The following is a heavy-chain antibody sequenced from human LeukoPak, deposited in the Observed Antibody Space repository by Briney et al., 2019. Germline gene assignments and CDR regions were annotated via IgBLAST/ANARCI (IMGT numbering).Heavy chain of an antibody. J-gene: IGHJ4*02. V-gene: IGHV3-30*18. D-gene: IGHD6-13*01. CDR3: AKAVGSISWSFDY. CDR1: GSTFSTYG. Sequence: PGGSLRLSCEASGSTFSTYGMHWVRQAPGKGLEWVALMSYDGSDKSYADSVKGRFTISRDNCKSTLYLQMDSLRGDDAAVYYCAKAVGSISWSFDYWGQGTLVTVSS. CDR2: MSYDGSDK.